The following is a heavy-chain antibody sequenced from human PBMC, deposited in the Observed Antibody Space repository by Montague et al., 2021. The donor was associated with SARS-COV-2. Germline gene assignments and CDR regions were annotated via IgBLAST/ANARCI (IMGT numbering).Heavy chain of an antibody. J-gene: IGHJ6*02. CDR1: GGSISSDY. V-gene: IGHV4-59*01. CDR3: ARGVSYYDFCSGYDCGIDV. D-gene: IGHD3-3*01. CDR2: IYYSWST. Sequence: SETLSLTCTVSGGSISSDYWSWIRQPPAKGQERIGFIYYSWSTNYNPSLKIRVTISVYTSTNQFSLKLSSVTAADTAVYYYARGVSYYDFCSGYDCGIDVWGQGTTVTVSS.